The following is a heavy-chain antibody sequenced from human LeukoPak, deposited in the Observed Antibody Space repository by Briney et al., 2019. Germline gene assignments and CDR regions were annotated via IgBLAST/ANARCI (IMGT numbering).Heavy chain of an antibody. D-gene: IGHD4-17*01. CDR2: ISSSSSYI. CDR3: GRVGGETTGPN. J-gene: IGHJ4*02. CDR1: GFTFSSYS. V-gene: IGHV3-21*01. Sequence: GGSLRLSRAACGFTFSSYSMNWVRQAPGKGLEWVSSISSSSSYIYYADSVKGRFTISRDNAKNSLYLQMSSLRVEDTTVYYCGRVGGETTGPNWGQGTLVTVSS.